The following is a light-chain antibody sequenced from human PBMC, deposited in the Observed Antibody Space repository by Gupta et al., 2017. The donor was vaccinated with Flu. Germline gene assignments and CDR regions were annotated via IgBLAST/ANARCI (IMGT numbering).Light chain of an antibody. V-gene: IGKV3-15*01. CDR2: GAS. J-gene: IGKJ1*01. CDR1: QSVSSN. CDR3: QQDNNWPLT. Sequence: PATLSVSTRERATLSGRASQSVSSNLAWYQQKPGQAPRLLIYGASTRATGIPARFSGSGSGTEFTLTISSLQSEDFAVYYCQQDNNWPLTFGQGTKVEIK.